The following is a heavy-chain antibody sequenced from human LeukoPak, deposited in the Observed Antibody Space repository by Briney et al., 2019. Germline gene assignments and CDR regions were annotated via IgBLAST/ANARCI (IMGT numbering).Heavy chain of an antibody. J-gene: IGHJ6*03. CDR3: ARAEANWPYYYYYMDV. CDR2: IIPIFGTA. D-gene: IGHD7-27*01. Sequence: GASVKVSCKASGGTFSSYAISWVRQAPGQGLEWMGGIIPIFGTANYAQKFQGRVTITADKSTSTAYMELSSLRSEDTAVYYCARAEANWPYYYYYMDVWGRGTTVTVSS. V-gene: IGHV1-69*06. CDR1: GGTFSSYA.